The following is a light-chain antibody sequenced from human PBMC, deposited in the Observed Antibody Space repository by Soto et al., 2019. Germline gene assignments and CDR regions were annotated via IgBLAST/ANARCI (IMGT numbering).Light chain of an antibody. CDR2: DAS. J-gene: IGKJ1*01. CDR1: QSISSW. CDR3: QQYNSYSWT. V-gene: IGKV1-5*01. Sequence: IQMTQSPSTLSASVGDRATLTCRASQSISSWLAWYQQKPGKAPKLLIYDASSLESGVPSRFSGSGSGTEFTLTISSLQPDDFATYYCQQYNSYSWTFGQGTKVDIK.